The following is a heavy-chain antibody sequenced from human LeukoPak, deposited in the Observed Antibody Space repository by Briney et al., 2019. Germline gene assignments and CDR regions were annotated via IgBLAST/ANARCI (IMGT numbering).Heavy chain of an antibody. CDR3: ARNRASYDSAFDI. CDR1: GYSISSGYY. J-gene: IGHJ3*02. D-gene: IGHD2/OR15-2a*01. CDR2: MYHSGST. Sequence: SETLSLTCTVSGYSISSGYYWGWIRQPPGKGLAWIGNMYHSGSTYYNPSLKSRVTISVDTSKNHFSLNLNSVTAADTAVYYCARNRASYDSAFDIWGQGTMVTVSS. V-gene: IGHV4-38-2*02.